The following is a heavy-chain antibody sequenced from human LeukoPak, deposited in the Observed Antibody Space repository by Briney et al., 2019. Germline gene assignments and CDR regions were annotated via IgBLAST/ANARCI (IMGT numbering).Heavy chain of an antibody. V-gene: IGHV4-30-4*08. Sequence: SQTLSLTCTVSGGSISSGDYYWSWIRQPPGKGLEWIGYIYYSGSTYYNPSLKSRVTISVDTSKNQFSLKLSSVTAADTAVYYCAGEWELLPHDAFDIWGQGTMVTVSS. CDR3: AGEWELLPHDAFDI. D-gene: IGHD1-26*01. CDR2: IYYSGST. J-gene: IGHJ3*02. CDR1: GGSISSGDYY.